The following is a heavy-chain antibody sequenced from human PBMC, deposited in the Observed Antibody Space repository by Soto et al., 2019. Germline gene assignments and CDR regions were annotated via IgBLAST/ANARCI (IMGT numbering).Heavy chain of an antibody. V-gene: IGHV1-69*13. J-gene: IGHJ6*02. Sequence: GAAVKVSCKASGGTFSSYAISWVRQAPGQGXEWMGGIIPIFGTPNYAQNFQGRVTITADESTSTAYMELSSLRSEDTAVYYCARGGRYCSGTSCSYGMDVWGQGTTVTV. CDR3: ARGGRYCSGTSCSYGMDV. CDR1: GGTFSSYA. CDR2: IIPIFGTP. D-gene: IGHD2-2*01.